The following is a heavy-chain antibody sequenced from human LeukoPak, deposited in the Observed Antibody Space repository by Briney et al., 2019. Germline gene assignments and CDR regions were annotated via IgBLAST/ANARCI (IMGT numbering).Heavy chain of an antibody. V-gene: IGHV1-46*01. Sequence: ASVKVSCKASGYIFTSYYLHWVRQAPGQGLEWMGIINASGGSTSYAQKFQGRVTMTRDTSTRTVYMELSSLRSEDTAVYYCARAGEIYFDFWGQGTLVTVSS. D-gene: IGHD3-16*01. CDR1: GYIFTSYY. CDR3: ARAGEIYFDF. J-gene: IGHJ4*02. CDR2: INASGGST.